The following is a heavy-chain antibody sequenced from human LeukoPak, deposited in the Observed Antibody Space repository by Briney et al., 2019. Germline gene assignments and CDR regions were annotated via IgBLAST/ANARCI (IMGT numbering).Heavy chain of an antibody. J-gene: IGHJ6*03. CDR3: ARRGSGSYYNVYYYYYYMDV. CDR1: GGSFSGYY. Sequence: SETLSLTCAVYGGSFSGYYWSWIRQPPGKGLEWIGEINHSGSTNYNPSLKSRVTISVDTSKNQFSLKLSSVTAADTAVYYCARRGSGSYYNVYYYYYYMDVWGKGTTVTISS. V-gene: IGHV4-34*01. CDR2: INHSGST. D-gene: IGHD3-10*01.